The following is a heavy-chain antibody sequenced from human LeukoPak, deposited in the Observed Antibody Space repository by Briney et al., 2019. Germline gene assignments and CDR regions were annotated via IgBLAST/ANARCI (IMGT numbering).Heavy chain of an antibody. V-gene: IGHV4-59*08. J-gene: IGHJ3*02. D-gene: IGHD2/OR15-2a*01. CDR2: VYASGAT. Sequence: SETLSLTCTVSGGSITNYYWSWIRQPPGEGLEWIGYVYASGATNSNPSLKSRVTISVDTSKNQFSLKLSSVTAADTAVYYCARHGRGVTYFYTFDIWGQGTVVAVSS. CDR1: GGSITNYY. CDR3: ARHGRGVTYFYTFDI.